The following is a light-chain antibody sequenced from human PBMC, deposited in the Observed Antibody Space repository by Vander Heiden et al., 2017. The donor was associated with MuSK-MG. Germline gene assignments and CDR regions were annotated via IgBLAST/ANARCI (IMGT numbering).Light chain of an antibody. V-gene: IGKV2-28*01. J-gene: IGKJ2*01. CDR2: LTS. CDR1: QSRRHSKGYKC. Sequence: IVMTQSSLSLPVTPGEPASISSRSSQSRRHSKGYKCLDWYLQKPGQSPQLLISLTSNRAAGVPDRFSGSGSGTDFTLTISRGEAEDVGVYYCRQTLQTPYTFGQGTKLEIK. CDR3: RQTLQTPYT.